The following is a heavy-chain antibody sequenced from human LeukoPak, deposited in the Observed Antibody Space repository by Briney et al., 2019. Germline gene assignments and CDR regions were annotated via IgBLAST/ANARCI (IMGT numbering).Heavy chain of an antibody. CDR3: ARRYSSGWGGNWFDP. CDR1: GYSISALAN. J-gene: IGHJ5*02. D-gene: IGHD6-19*01. CDR2: FYYGGST. V-gene: IGHV4-38-2*02. Sequence: LETLSLTCNVSGYSISALANWGWIRQSPGKGLEWIGSFYYGGSTYYNPSLRSRVTISVDTSKNQFSLKLSSVTAADTAVYYCARRYSSGWGGNWFDPWGQGTLVTVSS.